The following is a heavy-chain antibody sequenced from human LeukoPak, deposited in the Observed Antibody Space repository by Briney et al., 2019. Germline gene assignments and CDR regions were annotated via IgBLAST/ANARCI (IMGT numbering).Heavy chain of an antibody. CDR2: ISWNSDSI. D-gene: IGHD3-10*01. CDR1: GFTFDNYA. V-gene: IGHV3-9*01. J-gene: IGHJ4*02. Sequence: PGGSLRLSCAASGFTFDNYAMHWVRQAPGRGLEWVSGISWNSDSIGYADSVRGRFTISRDNAKNSLYLQMNSLRAEDTALYYCAKDMDNYYGSGSPPQVDYWGQGTLVTVSS. CDR3: AKDMDNYYGSGSPPQVDY.